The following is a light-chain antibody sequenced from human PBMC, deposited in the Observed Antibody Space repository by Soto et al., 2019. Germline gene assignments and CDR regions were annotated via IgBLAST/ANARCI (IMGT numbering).Light chain of an antibody. CDR1: QTIYSN. CDR2: RAS. CDR3: QQYVSQPIT. V-gene: IGKV3D-15*01. Sequence: IQMTQSPATLSVSPGERATLSCRASQTIYSNVAWYQQRPGQAPRLLIYRASARATGIPDRFSGSGSGTDFTLIISRLEPEDFALYYCQQYVSQPITFGQGTRLEIK. J-gene: IGKJ5*01.